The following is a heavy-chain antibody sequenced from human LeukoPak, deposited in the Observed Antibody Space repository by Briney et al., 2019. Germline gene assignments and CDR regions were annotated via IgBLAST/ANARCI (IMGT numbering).Heavy chain of an antibody. J-gene: IGHJ4*02. D-gene: IGHD3-3*01. Sequence: GGSLRLSCAASGFTVSSNYMSWVRQAPGKGLEWVSVIHSGGSTYYADSVKGRFSISRDNSKNKLYLQKNSLRAEDTAVYYCARLSGYYTSYYFDYWGQGTLVTVSS. CDR3: ARLSGYYTSYYFDY. V-gene: IGHV3-66*02. CDR2: IHSGGST. CDR1: GFTVSSNY.